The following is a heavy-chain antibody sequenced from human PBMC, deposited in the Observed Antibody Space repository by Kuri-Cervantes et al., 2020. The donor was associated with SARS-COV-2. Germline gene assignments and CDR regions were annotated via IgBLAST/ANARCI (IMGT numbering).Heavy chain of an antibody. CDR1: GFTFSDYY. J-gene: IGHJ4*02. V-gene: IGHV3-11*04. Sequence: GGSLRLSCAASGFTFSDYYMSWIRQAPGKGLEWVSYISSSGTTIYYADSVKGRFTISRDNAKNSLYLQMNSLRAEDTAVYYCARGPPGSFVSFYPFTFDYWGQGTLVTVSS. D-gene: IGHD3-10*01. CDR3: ARGPPGSFVSFYPFTFDY. CDR2: ISSSGTTI.